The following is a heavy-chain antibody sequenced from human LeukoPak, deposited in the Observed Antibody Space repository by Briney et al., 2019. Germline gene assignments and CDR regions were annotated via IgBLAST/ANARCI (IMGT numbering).Heavy chain of an antibody. CDR3: AKGVYSGYEILDY. CDR2: IRYDGSNK. D-gene: IGHD5-12*01. Sequence: GGSLRLSCAASGFAFSSYGMHWVRQAPGKGLEWVAFIRYDGSNKYYADSVKGRFTISRDNSKNTLYLQMNSLRAEDTAVYYCAKGVYSGYEILDYWGQGALVTVSS. V-gene: IGHV3-30*02. J-gene: IGHJ4*02. CDR1: GFAFSSYG.